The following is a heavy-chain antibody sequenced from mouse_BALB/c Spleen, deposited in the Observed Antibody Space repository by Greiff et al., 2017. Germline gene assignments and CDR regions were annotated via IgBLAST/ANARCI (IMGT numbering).Heavy chain of an antibody. D-gene: IGHD3-1*01. V-gene: IGHV5-17*02. Sequence: EVHLVESGGGLVQPGGSRKLSCAASGFTFSSFGMHWVRQAPEKGLEWVAYISSGSSTIYYADTVKGRFTISRDNPKNTLFLQMTSLRSEDTAMYYCARRARALFDYWGQGTTLTVSS. J-gene: IGHJ2*01. CDR2: ISSGSSTI. CDR3: ARRARALFDY. CDR1: GFTFSSFG.